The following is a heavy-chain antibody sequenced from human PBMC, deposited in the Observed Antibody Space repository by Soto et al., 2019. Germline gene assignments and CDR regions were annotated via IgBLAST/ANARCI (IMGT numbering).Heavy chain of an antibody. Sequence: PRGSLRLSCAASGFTFSSYWMHWVRQAPGKGLVWVSRIDTYGSATRYADSVKGRFTISRDNAKNTLYLQMNTLRAEDTAVYYCARVLKSSGWDNDVFDIWGQGTMVTVSS. D-gene: IGHD6-19*01. CDR3: ARVLKSSGWDNDVFDI. J-gene: IGHJ3*02. V-gene: IGHV3-74*01. CDR1: GFTFSSYW. CDR2: IDTYGSAT.